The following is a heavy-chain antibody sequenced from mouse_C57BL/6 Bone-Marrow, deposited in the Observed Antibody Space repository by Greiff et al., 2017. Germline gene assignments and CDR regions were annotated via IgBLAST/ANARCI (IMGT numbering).Heavy chain of an antibody. V-gene: IGHV1-50*01. Sequence: QVQLQQPGAELVKPGASVKLSCKASGYTFTSYWMQWVKQRPGQGLEWIGEIDPSDSYTNYNQKFKDKATLTVDTSSSTAYMQLSSLTSEDSAVYYCARWRDGYSYWYFDVWGTGTTVTVSS. J-gene: IGHJ1*03. CDR2: IDPSDSYT. CDR1: GYTFTSYW. D-gene: IGHD2-3*01. CDR3: ARWRDGYSYWYFDV.